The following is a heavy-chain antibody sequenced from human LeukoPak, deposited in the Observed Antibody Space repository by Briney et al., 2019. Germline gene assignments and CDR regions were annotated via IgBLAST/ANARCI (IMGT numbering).Heavy chain of an antibody. J-gene: IGHJ3*02. V-gene: IGHV3-23*01. D-gene: IGHD3-10*01. CDR2: IGYDGGNK. Sequence: GGSLGLSCAASGFTFSLYGMSWVRQAPGKGLDWVTFIGYDGGNKYYTDSVKGRFTISRDNSRNTLYLQMDSLRAEDTAVYFCAKNRHYGSSFDAFDIWGQGTMVSVSS. CDR1: GFTFSLYG. CDR3: AKNRHYGSSFDAFDI.